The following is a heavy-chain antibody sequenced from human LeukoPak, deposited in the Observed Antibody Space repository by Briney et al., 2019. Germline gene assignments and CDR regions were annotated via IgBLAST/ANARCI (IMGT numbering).Heavy chain of an antibody. J-gene: IGHJ4*02. CDR3: ARGAVTYYFDY. V-gene: IGHV4-34*01. CDR1: GGSFSGYY. Sequence: SETLSLTCAVYGGSFSGYYWSWIRQPPGKGLEWIGEINHSGSTNYNPSLKSRVTISVDTSKNQFSLELSSVTAADTAVYYCARGAVTYYFDYWGQGTLVTVSS. D-gene: IGHD4-17*01. CDR2: INHSGST.